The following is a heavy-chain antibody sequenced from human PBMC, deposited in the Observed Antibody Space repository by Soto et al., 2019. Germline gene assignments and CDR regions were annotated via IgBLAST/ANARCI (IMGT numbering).Heavy chain of an antibody. V-gene: IGHV3-30-3*01. CDR1: GFTFSSYA. Sequence: PGGSLRLSCAASGFTFSSYAMHWVRQAPGKGLEWVAVISYDGSNKYYADSVKGRFTISRDNSKNTLYLQMNSLRAGDTAVYYCARDAGIAVAGTVYWGQGTLVTVSS. D-gene: IGHD6-19*01. CDR3: ARDAGIAVAGTVY. J-gene: IGHJ4*02. CDR2: ISYDGSNK.